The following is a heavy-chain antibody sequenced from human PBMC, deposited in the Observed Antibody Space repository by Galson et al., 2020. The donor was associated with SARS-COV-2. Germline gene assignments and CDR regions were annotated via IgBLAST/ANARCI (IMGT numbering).Heavy chain of an antibody. J-gene: IGHJ4*02. V-gene: IGHV1-8*01. CDR3: ARGEYSSSFWETQANDY. Sequence: GESLKISCKASGYTFTSYDINWVRQATGQGLEWMGWMNPNSGNTGYAQKFQGRVTMTRNTSISTAYMELSSLRSEDTAVYYCARGEYSSSFWETQANDYWGQGTLVTVSS. CDR1: GYTFTSYD. CDR2: MNPNSGNT. D-gene: IGHD6-6*01.